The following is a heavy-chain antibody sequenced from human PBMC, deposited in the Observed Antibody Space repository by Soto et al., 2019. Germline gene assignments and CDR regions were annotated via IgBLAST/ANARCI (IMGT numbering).Heavy chain of an antibody. Sequence: QVQLVDSGGGVVQPGRSLRLSCAASGFTFTTYGMHWVRRAPGKGLEWVAVISYDGSHAYYADSVKGRFTISRDNSKNTLYLQINSLRAEDTAVYYCANERPYSVASGFDYWGRGTLVTVSS. V-gene: IGHV3-30*18. CDR1: GFTFTTYG. D-gene: IGHD1-26*01. CDR2: ISYDGSHA. J-gene: IGHJ4*02. CDR3: ANERPYSVASGFDY.